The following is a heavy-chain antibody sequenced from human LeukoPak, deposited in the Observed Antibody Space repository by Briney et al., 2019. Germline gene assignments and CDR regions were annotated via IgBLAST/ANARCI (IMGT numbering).Heavy chain of an antibody. CDR2: ISGSGDST. CDR3: AKGPNSSGWLSGEDYMDV. Sequence: PGGSLRLSCAASGFTFSSYAMSWVRQAPGKGLEWVSGISGSGDSTYYADSVKGRFTISRDNSKNTLYLQMNSLRAEDTAVYYCAKGPNSSGWLSGEDYMDVWGKGTTVTVSS. J-gene: IGHJ6*03. V-gene: IGHV3-23*01. D-gene: IGHD6-19*01. CDR1: GFTFSSYA.